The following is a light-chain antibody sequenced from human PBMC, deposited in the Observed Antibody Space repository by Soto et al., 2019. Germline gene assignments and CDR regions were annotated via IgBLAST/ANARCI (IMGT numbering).Light chain of an antibody. Sequence: EIVMTQSPATLSVSTGERATLSCRASQSVSSNLAWYQQKPGQAPRLLIYGASTRATGIPARFSGSGSGTEFTLTISSLQSEDFAVYYCQQYNNWPLTFGGGIKVEIK. CDR3: QQYNNWPLT. V-gene: IGKV3-15*01. CDR1: QSVSSN. J-gene: IGKJ4*01. CDR2: GAS.